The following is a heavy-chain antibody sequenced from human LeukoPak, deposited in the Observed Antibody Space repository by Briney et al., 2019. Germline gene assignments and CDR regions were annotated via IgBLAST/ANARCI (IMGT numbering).Heavy chain of an antibody. V-gene: IGHV4-34*01. CDR3: ARAKDNYYDSSGPFDY. CDR2: INHSGST. Sequence: PSETLSLTCAVYGGSFSGYYWSWIRQPPGKGLEWIGEINHSGSTNYNPSLKSRVTISVDRSKNQFSLKLSSVTAADTAVYYCARAKDNYYDSSGPFDYWGQGTLVTVSS. J-gene: IGHJ4*02. D-gene: IGHD3-22*01. CDR1: GGSFSGYY.